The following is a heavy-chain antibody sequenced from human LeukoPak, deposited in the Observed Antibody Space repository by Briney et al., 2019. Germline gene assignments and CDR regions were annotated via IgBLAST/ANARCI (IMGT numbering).Heavy chain of an antibody. CDR2: INSDGSST. V-gene: IGHV3-74*01. D-gene: IGHD3-22*01. CDR1: GFTFSSYW. CDR3: ARVPRYSYYDSSGYLHYMDV. J-gene: IGHJ6*03. Sequence: PGGSLRLSCAASGFTFSSYWMHWVRQAPGKGLVWVSRINSDGSSTSYADSVKCRFTISRDNAKNTLYLQMNSLRAEDTAVYYCARVPRYSYYDSSGYLHYMDVWGKGTTVTVSS.